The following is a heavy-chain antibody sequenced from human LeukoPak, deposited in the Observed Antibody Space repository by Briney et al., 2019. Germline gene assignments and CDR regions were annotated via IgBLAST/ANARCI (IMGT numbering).Heavy chain of an antibody. V-gene: IGHV4-59*01. CDR1: VGSISSYY. Sequence: SETLSLTFPVSVGSISSYYWSWIRQPPGKGLEWIGYIYYSGSTNYNPSLKSRVTISVDTSNNQFSLKLTSVTAADTAVYYCARTLSFDGYSDYWGQGTLVTVSS. CDR2: IYYSGST. J-gene: IGHJ4*02. D-gene: IGHD5-24*01. CDR3: ARTLSFDGYSDY.